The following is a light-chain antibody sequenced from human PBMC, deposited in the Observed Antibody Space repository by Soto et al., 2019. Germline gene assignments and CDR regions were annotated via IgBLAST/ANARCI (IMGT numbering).Light chain of an antibody. CDR3: QQYDNLPLT. V-gene: IGKV1-33*01. Sequence: DIQMTQSPSSLSASVGDRFTITCQVSQDISNYLNWYQQKAGRAPKFLIYDASNLETGVPSRFSGSGSGTDFTLTISSLQPEDIATYYCQQYDNLPLTFGGGTKVDI. CDR2: DAS. J-gene: IGKJ4*01. CDR1: QDISNY.